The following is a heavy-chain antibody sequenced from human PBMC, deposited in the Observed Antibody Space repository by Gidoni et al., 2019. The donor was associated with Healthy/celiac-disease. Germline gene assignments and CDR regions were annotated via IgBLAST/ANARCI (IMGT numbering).Heavy chain of an antibody. J-gene: IGHJ4*02. CDR3: ARHNIAAPDY. V-gene: IGHV4-39*01. Sequence: QLQLQESGPGLVKPSETLSLTCTVSGCSISSSSSYWGWIRKPPGKGLEWIGSIYYSGSTYYNPSLKRRVTISVDTSKNQFALKLSSVTAADTAVYYCARHNIAAPDYWGQGTLVTVSS. D-gene: IGHD6-6*01. CDR2: IYYSGST. CDR1: GCSISSSSSY.